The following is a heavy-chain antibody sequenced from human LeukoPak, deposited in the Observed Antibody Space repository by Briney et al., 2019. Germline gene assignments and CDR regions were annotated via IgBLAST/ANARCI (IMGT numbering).Heavy chain of an antibody. CDR1: GYTFTGYY. Sequence: ASVKVSCKASGYTFTGYYMHWVRQAPGQGLEWMGWINPNSGGTNYAQKFQGRVTMTRDTSISTAYMELSRLRSDDTALYYCARVDRNYYDFWSGYSGNIDYWGQGTLVTVSS. J-gene: IGHJ4*02. D-gene: IGHD3-3*01. V-gene: IGHV1-2*02. CDR2: INPNSGGT. CDR3: ARVDRNYYDFWSGYSGNIDY.